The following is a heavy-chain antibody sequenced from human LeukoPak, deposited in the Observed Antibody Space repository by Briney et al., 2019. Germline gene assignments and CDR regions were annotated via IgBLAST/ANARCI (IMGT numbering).Heavy chain of an antibody. J-gene: IGHJ6*02. CDR2: ISWNSGSI. CDR1: GFTFDDYA. CDR3: AKAKWGREVVPAAQSYYYYGMDV. D-gene: IGHD2-2*01. Sequence: GGSLRLSYAASGFTFDDYAMHWVRQAPGKGLEWVSGISWNSGSIGYADSVKGRFTISRDNAKNSLYLQMNSLRAEDTALYYCAKAKWGREVVPAAQSYYYYGMDVWGQGTTVTVSS. V-gene: IGHV3-9*01.